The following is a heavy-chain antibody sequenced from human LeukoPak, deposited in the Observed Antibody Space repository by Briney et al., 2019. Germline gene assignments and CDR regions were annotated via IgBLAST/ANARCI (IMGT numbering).Heavy chain of an antibody. D-gene: IGHD5-18*01. CDR1: GGTFSSYA. Sequence: SVKVSCKASGGTFSSYAISWVRQAPGQGLEWMGGIIPIFGTANYAQKFQGRVTITTDESTNTAYMELSSLRSEDTAVYYCARGRNDTAMATGSFDYWGQGTLVTVSS. CDR2: IIPIFGTA. V-gene: IGHV1-69*05. CDR3: ARGRNDTAMATGSFDY. J-gene: IGHJ4*02.